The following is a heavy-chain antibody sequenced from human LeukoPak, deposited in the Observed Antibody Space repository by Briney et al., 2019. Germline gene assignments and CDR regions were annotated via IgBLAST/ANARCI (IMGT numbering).Heavy chain of an antibody. CDR1: GDSISRYY. CDR2: VYTSYSI. Sequence: SETLSLTCTVSGDSISRYYWSWIRQPAGKGLEWIGRVYTSYSINYNPSLKSRVTMSVDTSKNQVSLKLSSVTAADTAVYYRARDSYYDTGGYYGAPLDYWGQGTLVTVSS. CDR3: ARDSYYDTGGYYGAPLDY. V-gene: IGHV4-4*07. J-gene: IGHJ4*02. D-gene: IGHD3-22*01.